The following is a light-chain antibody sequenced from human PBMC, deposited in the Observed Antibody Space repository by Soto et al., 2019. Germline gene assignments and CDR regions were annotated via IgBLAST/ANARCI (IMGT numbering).Light chain of an antibody. Sequence: EIVLTQSPGTLSLSPGERATLSCRASQSVSSNQLAWYQQKPGQAPRLLIYGASTTATGIPDRFSGGGSGTDFTLTISRLEPEDFAVYYCQQFGSSPEYTFGQGTKLEVK. CDR1: QSVSSNQ. CDR3: QQFGSSPEYT. V-gene: IGKV3-20*01. CDR2: GAS. J-gene: IGKJ2*01.